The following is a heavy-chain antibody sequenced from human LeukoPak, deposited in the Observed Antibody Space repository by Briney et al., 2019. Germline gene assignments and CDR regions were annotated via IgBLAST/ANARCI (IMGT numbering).Heavy chain of an antibody. V-gene: IGHV4-39*07. J-gene: IGHJ6*03. CDR3: ARAYDFNYYMYV. CDR2: IYYRGNS. Sequence: SETLSLTCTVSDGSISSSFYYWAWIRQPPGRGLEWIGSIYYRGNSYYNPSLGSRVSISLDTSKRQYSVKLSSVTAADTAVYYCARAYDFNYYMYVYGQGTTVTVSS. CDR1: DGSISSSFYY.